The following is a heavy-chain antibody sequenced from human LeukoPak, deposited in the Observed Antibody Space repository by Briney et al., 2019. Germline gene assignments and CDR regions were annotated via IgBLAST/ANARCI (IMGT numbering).Heavy chain of an antibody. J-gene: IGHJ6*02. CDR3: ARGLYCSSSTSCYDYGMDV. D-gene: IGHD2-2*01. Sequence: ASVKVSCKASGGTFRSYGLNWVRQAPGQGLEWMGGFIPILGTAKYAQKLQGRVTITADESTSTGYMELSRLRYEDTAVYYCARGLYCSSSTSCYDYGMDVWGQGPTVTVSS. V-gene: IGHV1-69*01. CDR1: GGTFRSYG. CDR2: FIPILGTA.